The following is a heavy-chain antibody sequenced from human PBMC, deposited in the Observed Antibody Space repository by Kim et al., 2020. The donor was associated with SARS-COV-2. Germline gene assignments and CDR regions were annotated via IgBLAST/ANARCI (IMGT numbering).Heavy chain of an antibody. CDR3: TRLGADSSWYPDY. Sequence: GGSLRLSCAASGFTFSGSAMHWVRQASWKGLEWVGRIRSKANSYATAYAASVKGRFTISRDDSKNTAYLQMNSLKTEDTAVYYCTRLGADSSWYPDYWGQGTLVTVSS. V-gene: IGHV3-73*01. D-gene: IGHD6-13*01. J-gene: IGHJ4*02. CDR2: IRSKANSYAT. CDR1: GFTFSGSA.